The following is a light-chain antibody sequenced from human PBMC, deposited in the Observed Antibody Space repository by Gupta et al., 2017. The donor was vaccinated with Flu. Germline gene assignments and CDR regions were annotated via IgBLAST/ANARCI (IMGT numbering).Light chain of an antibody. CDR2: GAS. V-gene: IGKV1-39*01. J-gene: IGKJ2*04. Sequence: RISITGGADQTISSSLNWYQQKPGKAPKLLIFGASRLQTEVPARFSGSGSGTDFTLTISDVQPEDFGTYYCQQSCSARCSFGQGTKLEIK. CDR3: QQSCSARCS. CDR1: QTISSS.